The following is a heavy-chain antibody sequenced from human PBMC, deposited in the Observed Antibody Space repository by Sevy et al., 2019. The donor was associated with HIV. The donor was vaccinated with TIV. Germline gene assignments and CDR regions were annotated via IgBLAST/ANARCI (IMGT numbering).Heavy chain of an antibody. Sequence: GGSLRLSCAASGFTFSNYWMHWVRQAPGRGLVWVSRIKTDGSNRDSADSVKGRFFISRDNAKNLLYLQMNSLRAEDTAVYYCAREGDTVLVPTAVDAFDFWGQWTMVTVSS. J-gene: IGHJ3*01. CDR3: AREGDTVLVPTAVDAFDF. V-gene: IGHV3-74*01. CDR1: GFTFSNYW. D-gene: IGHD2-2*01. CDR2: IKTDGSNR.